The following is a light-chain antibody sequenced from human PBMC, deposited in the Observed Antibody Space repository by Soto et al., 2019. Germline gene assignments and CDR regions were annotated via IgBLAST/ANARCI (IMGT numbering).Light chain of an antibody. CDR2: DAS. Sequence: EIMLTQSPSTLSLSTGERATLSCRASQSVSSYLAWYQQKPGQAPRLLIYDASNRATGIPARFSGSGSGTDFTLTISSLEPEDFAVYYCQQRSNWPPTFGQGTLPEVK. J-gene: IGKJ5*01. CDR3: QQRSNWPPT. V-gene: IGKV3-11*01. CDR1: QSVSSY.